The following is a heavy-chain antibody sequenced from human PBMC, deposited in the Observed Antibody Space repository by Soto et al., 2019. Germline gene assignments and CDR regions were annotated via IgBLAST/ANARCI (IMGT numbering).Heavy chain of an antibody. CDR2: ISWDVGST. CDR3: AKDIGSNPGTHFDY. CDR1: GFTFDDYT. J-gene: IGHJ4*02. D-gene: IGHD6-13*01. V-gene: IGHV3-43*01. Sequence: GGSLRLSCAASGFTFDDYTMHWVRQAPGKGLEWVSLISWDVGSTYYADSVKGRFTISRDNSKNSLYLQMNSLRTEDTALYYCAKDIGSNPGTHFDYWGQGTLVTVSS.